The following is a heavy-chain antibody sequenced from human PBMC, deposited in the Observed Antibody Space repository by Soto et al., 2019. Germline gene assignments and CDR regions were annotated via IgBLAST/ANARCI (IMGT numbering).Heavy chain of an antibody. CDR2: INAGNGNT. V-gene: IGHV1-3*01. CDR1: GYTFTSYA. D-gene: IGHD6-13*01. J-gene: IGHJ6*02. CDR3: ARDRIQLVSDYGMDV. Sequence: GASVKVSCKASGYTFTSYAMHWVRQAPGQRLEWMGWINAGNGNTKYSQKFQGRVTITRDTSASTAYMELSSLRFEDTAVYYCARDRIQLVSDYGMDVWGQGTTVTVSS.